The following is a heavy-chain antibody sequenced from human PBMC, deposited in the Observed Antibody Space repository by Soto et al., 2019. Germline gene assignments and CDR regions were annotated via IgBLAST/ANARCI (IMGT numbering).Heavy chain of an antibody. V-gene: IGHV1-18*01. CDR2: ISAYNGNT. CDR3: ARLGVVPAARGFRYYYDMDV. D-gene: IGHD2-2*01. CDR1: GYTFTSYG. J-gene: IGHJ6*03. Sequence: QVQLVQSGAEVKKPGASLKVSCKASGYTFTSYGISWVRQAPGQGLEWMGWISAYNGNTNYAQKLQGRVTMTTDTATSTAYMELRSLRSDDTAVYYCARLGVVPAARGFRYYYDMDVWGKGTTVTVSS.